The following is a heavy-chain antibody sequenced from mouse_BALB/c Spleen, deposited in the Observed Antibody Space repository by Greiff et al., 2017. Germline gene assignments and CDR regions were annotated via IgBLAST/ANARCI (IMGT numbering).Heavy chain of an antibody. CDR1: GFTFSSYT. CDR3: TRDNGNPYAY. Sequence: EVMLVESGGGLVKPGGSLKLSCAASGFTFSSYTMSWVRQTPEKRLEWVATISSGGSYTYYPDSVKGRFTISRDNAKNTLYLQMSSLKSEDTAMYYCTRDNGNPYAYWGQGTLVTVSA. CDR2: ISSGGSYT. D-gene: IGHD2-1*01. V-gene: IGHV5-6-4*01. J-gene: IGHJ3*01.